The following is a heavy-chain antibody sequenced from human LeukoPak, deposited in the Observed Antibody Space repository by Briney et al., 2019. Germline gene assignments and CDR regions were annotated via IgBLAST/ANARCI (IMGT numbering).Heavy chain of an antibody. Sequence: GASVKVSCKASGYTFTSYDINWVRQATGQGLEWMGWMNPNSGNTGYAQKFQGRVTITRNTSISTAYMELSGLRSEDTAVYYCACGLQSGKTDYWGQGTLVTVSS. CDR3: ACGLQSGKTDY. J-gene: IGHJ4*02. D-gene: IGHD4-11*01. V-gene: IGHV1-8*03. CDR2: MNPNSGNT. CDR1: GYTFTSYD.